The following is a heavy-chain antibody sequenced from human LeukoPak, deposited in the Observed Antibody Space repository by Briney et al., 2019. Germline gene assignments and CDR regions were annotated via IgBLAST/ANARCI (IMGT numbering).Heavy chain of an antibody. CDR3: ARQPTYYYYDY. J-gene: IGHJ4*02. D-gene: IGHD2-21*01. CDR1: GGSISSSGYY. Sequence: PSETLSLTCTVSGGSISSSGYYWGWIRQPPGKGLEWIGSIYYSGSTYYNPSLKSRVTISADTSKNQFSLKLSSVTAADTAVYYCARQPTYYYYDYWGQGTLVTVSS. CDR2: IYYSGST. V-gene: IGHV4-39*01.